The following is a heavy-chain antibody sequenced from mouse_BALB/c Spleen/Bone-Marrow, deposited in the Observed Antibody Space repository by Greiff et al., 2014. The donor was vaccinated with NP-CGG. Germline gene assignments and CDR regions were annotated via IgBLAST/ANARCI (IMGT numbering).Heavy chain of an antibody. V-gene: IGHV3-1*02. Sequence: VQLKESGPDLVKTFQSLSLTCTVPGYSITSGYGWDWNREVSGNRMEMMGYINFSGYTDYNPSLKSRIPITRDTSKNQFFLQLNSVTTEDTGTYYCTRETTVVADFDYWGQGTTLAVSS. CDR1: GYSITSGYG. D-gene: IGHD1-1*01. CDR2: INFSGYT. CDR3: TRETTVVADFDY. J-gene: IGHJ2*01.